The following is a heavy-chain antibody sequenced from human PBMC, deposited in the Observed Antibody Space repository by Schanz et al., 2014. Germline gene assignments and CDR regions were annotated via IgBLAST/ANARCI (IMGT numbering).Heavy chain of an antibody. Sequence: ARLVESGGGLVEPGGSLRLSCSGSGFTFSEVYMSWVRQAPGKGLEWVAVVCYDGSKKYYADSVKGRFTTSRDNSKNTMYLQMNTLRTDDTALYYCTTFNNRDALYIWGQGTMVSVSS. J-gene: IGHJ3*02. D-gene: IGHD1-20*01. CDR2: VCYDGSKK. CDR1: GFTFSEVY. CDR3: TTFNNRDALYI. V-gene: IGHV3-33*08.